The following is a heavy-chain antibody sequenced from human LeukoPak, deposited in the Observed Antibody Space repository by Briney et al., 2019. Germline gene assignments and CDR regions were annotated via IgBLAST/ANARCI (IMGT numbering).Heavy chain of an antibody. CDR1: GXSVSSGSDY. D-gene: IGHD3-10*01. J-gene: IGHJ4*02. Sequence: SETLSLTCTVSGXSVSSGSDYWSWIRQPPGQGLEWIGYIYYSGSTDYNPSLKSRVTISVDTSKNQFSLKLSSVTAADTAVYYCARDASGGSGSYKYYFDYWGQGTLVTVSS. CDR2: IYYSGST. V-gene: IGHV4-61*01. CDR3: ARDASGGSGSYKYYFDY.